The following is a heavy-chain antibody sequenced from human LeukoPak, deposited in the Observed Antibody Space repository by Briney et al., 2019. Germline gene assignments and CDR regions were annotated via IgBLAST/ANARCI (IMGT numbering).Heavy chain of an antibody. CDR2: ISGSGAST. CDR3: AKDLSGRTLY. V-gene: IGHV3-23*01. J-gene: IGHJ4*02. Sequence: GGSLRLSCAASGFTFSSYVINWVRQAPGKGLEWVSGISGSGASTYYADSVKGRFTISRDNSKNTLYLQMNSLRAEDTAVYYCAKDLSGRTLYWGQGTLVTVSS. D-gene: IGHD1-14*01. CDR1: GFTFSSYV.